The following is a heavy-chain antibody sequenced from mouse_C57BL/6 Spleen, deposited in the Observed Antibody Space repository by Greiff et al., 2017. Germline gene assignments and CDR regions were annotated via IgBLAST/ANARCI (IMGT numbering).Heavy chain of an antibody. CDR3: ARLDGYYGNLDY. D-gene: IGHD2-3*01. V-gene: IGHV5-16*01. CDR2: INYDGSST. CDR1: GFTFSDYY. Sequence: DVKLVESEGGLVQPGSSMKLSCTASGFTFSDYYMAWVRQVPEKGLEWVANINYDGSSTYYLDSLKSRFIISRDNAKNILYLHMSSLKSEDTATYYCARLDGYYGNLDYWGQGTTLTVSS. J-gene: IGHJ2*01.